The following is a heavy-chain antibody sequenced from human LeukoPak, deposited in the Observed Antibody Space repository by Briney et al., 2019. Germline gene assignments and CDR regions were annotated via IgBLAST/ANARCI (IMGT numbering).Heavy chain of an antibody. CDR3: TRDGCTSWYKGGFDY. J-gene: IGHJ4*02. CDR2: IYYSGYT. V-gene: IGHV4-39*07. CDR1: GSSISSSTYY. Sequence: SETLSLTCTVSGSSISSSTYYWGWIRQPPGKGLEWIGSIYYSGYTYYSPSLKSRVTISVDTSKNQFSLKLTSVTAADTAVYYCTRDGCTSWYKGGFDYWGPGTLVTVSS. D-gene: IGHD2-2*02.